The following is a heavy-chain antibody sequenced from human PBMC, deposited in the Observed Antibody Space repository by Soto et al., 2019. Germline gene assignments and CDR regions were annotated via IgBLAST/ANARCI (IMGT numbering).Heavy chain of an antibody. CDR2: ISYDGSNK. CDR1: GFTFSSYG. CDR3: AKGGMVRGVIGYYYYMDV. D-gene: IGHD3-10*01. J-gene: IGHJ6*03. V-gene: IGHV3-30*18. Sequence: GGSLRLSCAASGFTFSSYGMHWVRQAPGKGLEWVAVISYDGSNKYYADSVKGRFTISRDNSKNTLYLQMNSLRAEDTAVYYCAKGGMVRGVIGYYYYMDVWGKGTTVTVSS.